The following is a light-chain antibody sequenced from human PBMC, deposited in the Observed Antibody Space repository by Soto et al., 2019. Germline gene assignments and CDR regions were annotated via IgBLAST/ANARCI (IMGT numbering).Light chain of an antibody. Sequence: QSALTQPPSASGSPGQSVTISCTGTSSDVGGYNFVSWYQQHPGKAPKLMIYEVSKRPSGVPDRFSGSKSDNTASLTVSGLQAEDEGDYYCSSYAGSNSRYVFGTGTKLTVL. CDR1: SSDVGGYNF. V-gene: IGLV2-8*01. CDR2: EVS. CDR3: SSYAGSNSRYV. J-gene: IGLJ1*01.